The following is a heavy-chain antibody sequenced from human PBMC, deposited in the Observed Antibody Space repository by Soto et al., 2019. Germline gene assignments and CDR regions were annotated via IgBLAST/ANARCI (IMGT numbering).Heavy chain of an antibody. J-gene: IGHJ4*02. CDR3: AKSRSGSLLWLYFDD. CDR2: ISYDGSNK. CDR1: GFTFSSYG. V-gene: IGHV3-30*18. Sequence: PGGSLRLSCAASGFTFSSYGMHWVRQAPGKGLEWVAVISYDGSNKYYADSVKGRFTISRDNSKNTLYLQMNSLRAEDTAVYYCAKSRSGSLLWLYFDDWGQGTLVTVSS. D-gene: IGHD3-3*01.